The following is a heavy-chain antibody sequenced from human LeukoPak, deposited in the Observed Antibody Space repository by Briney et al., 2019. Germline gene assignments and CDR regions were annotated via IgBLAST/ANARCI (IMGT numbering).Heavy chain of an antibody. CDR3: AASGEYSSSWFEYFQH. CDR1: GYSFTSYW. CDR2: IYPGDSDT. V-gene: IGHV5-51*01. D-gene: IGHD6-13*01. Sequence: GESLKISRKGSGYSFTSYWIGWVRQMPGRGLEWMGIIYPGDSDTRYSPSFQGQVTISADKSISTAYLQWSSLKASDTAMYYCAASGEYSSSWFEYFQHWGQGTLVTVSS. J-gene: IGHJ1*01.